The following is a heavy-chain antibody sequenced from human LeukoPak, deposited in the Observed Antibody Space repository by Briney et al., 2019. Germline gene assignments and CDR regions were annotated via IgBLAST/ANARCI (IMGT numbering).Heavy chain of an antibody. CDR3: ARVANNCRGGSCYWYFDY. CDR1: GGSISSFY. D-gene: IGHD2-15*01. CDR2: IYHGGST. V-gene: IGHV4-59*08. Sequence: SETLSLTCTVSGGSISSFYWSWIRHPAGKGLEWIGIIYHGGSTYYNPSLKSRVTISVDTSKNQFSLKLSSVTAADTAVYYCARVANNCRGGSCYWYFDYWGQGTLVTVSS. J-gene: IGHJ4*02.